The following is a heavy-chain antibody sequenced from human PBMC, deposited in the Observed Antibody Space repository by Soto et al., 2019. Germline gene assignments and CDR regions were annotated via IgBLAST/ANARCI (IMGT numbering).Heavy chain of an antibody. J-gene: IGHJ5*02. Sequence: EVQLLESGGGLEQPGGSLRLSCAASGFTFSNYAMSWVRQAPGKGLEWVSGISGSGGTTYYADSVKGRFTISRDNSKNTLYLQMNSLRAEDTAVYYCAQDPRIAARLRWFDPWGQGTLVTVSS. V-gene: IGHV3-23*01. CDR1: GFTFSNYA. D-gene: IGHD6-6*01. CDR3: AQDPRIAARLRWFDP. CDR2: ISGSGGTT.